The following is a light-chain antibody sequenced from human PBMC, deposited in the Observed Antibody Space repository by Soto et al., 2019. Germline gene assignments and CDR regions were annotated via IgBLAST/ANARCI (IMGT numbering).Light chain of an antibody. J-gene: IGLJ2*01. CDR2: DVS. CDR3: SSYTSTTTVI. Sequence: QPASVSGSPGQSITISCIGTSSDVGGYNYVSWYQQYPGRAPKLMIFDVSNRPSGVSNRFSGSKSGNTASLTISGLQAEDEADYYCSSYTSTTTVIFGGGTKVTVL. CDR1: SSDVGGYNY. V-gene: IGLV2-14*03.